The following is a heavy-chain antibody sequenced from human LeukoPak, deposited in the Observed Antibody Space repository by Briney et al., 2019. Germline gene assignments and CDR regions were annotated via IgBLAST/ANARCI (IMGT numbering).Heavy chain of an antibody. V-gene: IGHV3-13*01. CDR1: GFTFSSYD. CDR3: AKAGGHYYDSSGYYSPFDP. Sequence: GGSLRLSCAASGFTFSSYDMHWVRQATGKGLEWVSAIGVAANTFYSGSVKGRFTISRENAKNSLYLLMNSLRAEDTAVYYCAKAGGHYYDSSGYYSPFDPWGQGTLVTVSS. J-gene: IGHJ5*02. D-gene: IGHD3-22*01. CDR2: IGVAANT.